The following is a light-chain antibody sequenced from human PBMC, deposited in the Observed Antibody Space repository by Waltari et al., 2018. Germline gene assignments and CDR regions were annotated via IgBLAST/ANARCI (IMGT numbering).Light chain of an antibody. J-gene: IGLJ2*01. Sequence: QSALTQPASVSGSPGQSITISCTGTSSDVGGYHYVSWYQQHTGKAPKLMIYDVSKRPSGVSNRFSGSKSGNTASLTISGLQAEDEADYYCCSYAGSSTFDVVFGGGTKLTVL. CDR1: SSDVGGYHY. CDR3: CSYAGSSTFDVV. V-gene: IGLV2-23*02. CDR2: DVS.